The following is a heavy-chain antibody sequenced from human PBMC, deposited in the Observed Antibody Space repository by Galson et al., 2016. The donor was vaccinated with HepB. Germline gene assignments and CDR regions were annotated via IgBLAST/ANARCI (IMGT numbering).Heavy chain of an antibody. Sequence: SVKVSCKASGYTFINYYMHWVRQAPGQGLEWVGTINPSAGSTSYAQKFQGRVTMTRDTSTSTVYMELSSLRSGDTAVYYCSRVGEYQVLNGDRIAATVYGMDVWGQGTTVTVSS. CDR1: GYTFINYY. CDR2: INPSAGST. D-gene: IGHD2-2*01. CDR3: SRVGEYQVLNGDRIAATVYGMDV. J-gene: IGHJ6*02. V-gene: IGHV1-46*03.